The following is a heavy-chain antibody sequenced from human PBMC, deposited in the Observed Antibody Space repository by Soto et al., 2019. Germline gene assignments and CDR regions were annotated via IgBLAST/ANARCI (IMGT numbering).Heavy chain of an antibody. J-gene: IGHJ4*02. CDR3: ASGHPSGGYYFDH. CDR1: GFTFSSYV. D-gene: IGHD1-26*01. V-gene: IGHV3-30-3*01. Sequence: QVQLVESGGGVVQPGRSLRLSCAASGFTFSSYVMHWVRQAPGKGLEWMAVISYDGSNKYYADSVNGRFTISRDNSKNTLDLQMSSLRAEDTAVYYCASGHPSGGYYFDHWGQGPLVTVSS. CDR2: ISYDGSNK.